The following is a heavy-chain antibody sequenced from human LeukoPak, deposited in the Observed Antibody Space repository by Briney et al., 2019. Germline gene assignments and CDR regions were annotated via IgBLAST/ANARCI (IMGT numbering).Heavy chain of an antibody. CDR1: GGSISSSSYY. V-gene: IGHV4-39*01. CDR3: ARYSSGWSYYFDY. D-gene: IGHD6-19*01. CDR2: IYYSGST. Sequence: SETLSLTCTVSGGSISSSSYYWGWIRQPPGKGLEWIGSIYYSGSTYYNPSLKSRVTKSVDTSKNQFSLKLSSVTAADTAVYYCARYSSGWSYYFDYWGQGTLVTVSS. J-gene: IGHJ4*02.